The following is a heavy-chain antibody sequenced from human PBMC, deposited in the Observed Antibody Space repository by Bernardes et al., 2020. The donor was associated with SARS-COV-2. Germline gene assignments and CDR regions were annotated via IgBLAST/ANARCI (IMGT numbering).Heavy chain of an antibody. D-gene: IGHD2-2*01. Sequence: ASVKVSCKASGYTVTGYYIHWVRQAPGQGLEWMGRISPNSGGTDYAQKFQGRVTMSRDTSISTAYMQLSGLESDDTALYYCARDFTKTFNAFDVWGQGTMVTVSS. CDR1: GYTVTGYY. CDR3: ARDFTKTFNAFDV. CDR2: ISPNSGGT. V-gene: IGHV1-2*02. J-gene: IGHJ3*01.